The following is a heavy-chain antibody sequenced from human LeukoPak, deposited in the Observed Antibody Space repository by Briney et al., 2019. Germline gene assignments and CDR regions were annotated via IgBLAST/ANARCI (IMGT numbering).Heavy chain of an antibody. J-gene: IGHJ6*04. CDR3: ARDRIAAYSEPPLPGFLDV. Sequence: SETLSLTCTVSGGSISSYYWSWIRQPAGKGLEWIGRIYTSGSTNYNPSLKSRVTMSVDTSKNQFSLKLSSVTAADTAVYYCARDRIAAYSEPPLPGFLDVWGKGTTVTVSS. CDR2: IYTSGST. D-gene: IGHD6-6*01. V-gene: IGHV4-4*07. CDR1: GGSISSYY.